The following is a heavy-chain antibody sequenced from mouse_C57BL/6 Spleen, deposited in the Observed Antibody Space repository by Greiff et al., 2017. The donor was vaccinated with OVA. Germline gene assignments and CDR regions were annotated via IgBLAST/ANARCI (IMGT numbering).Heavy chain of an antibody. D-gene: IGHD1-1*01. CDR3: ARRGGSSPMDY. V-gene: IGHV1-69*01. CDR1: GYTFTSYW. CDR2: IDPSDSYT. Sequence: QVQLQQSGAELVMPGASVKLSCKASGYTFTSYWMHWVKPRPGQGLEWIGEIDPSDSYTNYNQKFKGKSTLTVDKSSSTAYMQLSSLTSEDSAVYYCARRGGSSPMDYWGQGTSVTVSS. J-gene: IGHJ4*01.